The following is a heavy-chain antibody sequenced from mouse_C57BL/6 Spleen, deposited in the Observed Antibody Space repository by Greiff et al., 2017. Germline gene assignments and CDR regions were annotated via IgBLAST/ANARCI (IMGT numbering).Heavy chain of an antibody. D-gene: IGHD1-1*01. V-gene: IGHV1-83*01. CDR1: YTFTDYYM. CDR2: YPGSGNTY. J-gene: IGHJ4*01. Sequence: VQLQQSGPELVKPGASVKMSCKASGYTFTDYYMHWVKQKPGKGLEWIGEIYPGSGNTYYNEKFKGKATLTVDTSSSTAYMQLSSLTSEDSAVYYCARKGWHYGMDYWGQGTSVTVSS. CDR3: RKGWHYGMDY.